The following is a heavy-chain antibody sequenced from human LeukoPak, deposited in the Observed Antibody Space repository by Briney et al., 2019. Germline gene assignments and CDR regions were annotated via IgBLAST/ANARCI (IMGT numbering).Heavy chain of an antibody. V-gene: IGHV3-43*01. Sequence: PGGSLRLSCAASGFTFDDYAMHWVHQAPGKGLEWVSLISWEGDTTYYADSVRGRFTISRDNSKNFLYLHMNSLRTDDTAFYYCTRDTDYGSATNYFDHWGRGTLVSVSS. J-gene: IGHJ4*02. CDR3: TRDTDYGSATNYFDH. CDR1: GFTFDDYA. CDR2: ISWEGDTT. D-gene: IGHD3-10*01.